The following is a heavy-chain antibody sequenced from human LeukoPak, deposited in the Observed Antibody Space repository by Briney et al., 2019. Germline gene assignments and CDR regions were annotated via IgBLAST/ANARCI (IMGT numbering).Heavy chain of an antibody. V-gene: IGHV3-30*02. CDR2: IRYDGSNK. D-gene: IGHD6-6*01. CDR3: ARDSEYSSSSDFDY. CDR1: GFTFSSYG. J-gene: IGHJ4*02. Sequence: GGSLRLSCAASGFTFSSYGMHWVRQAPGEVLEWVAFIRYDGSNKYYADSVKGRFTISRDNAKNSLYLQMNSLRAEDTALYYCARDSEYSSSSDFDYWGQGTLVTVSS.